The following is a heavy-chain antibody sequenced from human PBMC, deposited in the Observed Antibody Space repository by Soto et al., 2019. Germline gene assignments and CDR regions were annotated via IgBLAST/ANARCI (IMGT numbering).Heavy chain of an antibody. CDR3: ARALHHMTTVTPKGAFDI. J-gene: IGHJ3*02. CDR1: GYTFTSYA. Sequence: ASVKVSCKASGYTFTSYAMHWVRQAPGQRLEWMGWINAGNGNTKYSQKFQGRVTITRDTSASTAYMELSSLRSEDTAVYYCARALHHMTTVTPKGAFDIWGQGTMVTVSS. D-gene: IGHD4-17*01. V-gene: IGHV1-3*01. CDR2: INAGNGNT.